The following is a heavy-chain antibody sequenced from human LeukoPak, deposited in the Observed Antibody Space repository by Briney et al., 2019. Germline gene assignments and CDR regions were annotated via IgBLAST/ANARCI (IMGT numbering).Heavy chain of an antibody. D-gene: IGHD1-26*01. J-gene: IGHJ4*02. CDR3: VMVGATRD. Sequence: GASVKVSCKASGYTFTGYYMHWVRQAPGQGLEWMGWINPNSGGTNYAQKSQGRVTMTRDTSISTAYMELSRLKSDDTAVYYCVMVGATRDWGQGTLVTVSS. CDR1: GYTFTGYY. CDR2: INPNSGGT. V-gene: IGHV1-2*02.